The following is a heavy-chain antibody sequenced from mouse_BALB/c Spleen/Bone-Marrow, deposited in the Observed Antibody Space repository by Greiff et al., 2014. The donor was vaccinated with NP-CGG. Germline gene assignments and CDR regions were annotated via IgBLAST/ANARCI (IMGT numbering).Heavy chain of an antibody. CDR2: IIPYNDGT. V-gene: IGHV1-14*01. J-gene: IGHJ3*01. CDR3: ARPYYYGSSGDSWFAY. CDR1: GYTFTSYV. D-gene: IGHD1-1*01. Sequence: VQLQQSGPELVKPGASVKMSCKASGYTFTSYVMHWVKQKPGQGLEWIGYIIPYNDGTNYNEKFKGKATLTSDKSSSTAYMELSGLTSEDSAVYYCARPYYYGSSGDSWFAYWGQGTLVTVSA.